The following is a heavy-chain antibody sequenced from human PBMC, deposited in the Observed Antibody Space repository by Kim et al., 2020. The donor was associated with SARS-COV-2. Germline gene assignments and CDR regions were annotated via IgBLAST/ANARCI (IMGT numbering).Heavy chain of an antibody. V-gene: IGHV4-34*01. CDR3: ASEISSTVTADY. J-gene: IGHJ4*02. CDR1: GGSFSRYY. Sequence: SETLSLTCAVYGGSFSRYYWSWIRQPPGKGLEWIGEINRSGSTKYNPSLESRVTISVDTSKNQFSLKLISVTAADTALYFCASEISSTVTADYWGQGILVTVSS. CDR2: INRSGST. D-gene: IGHD3-16*02.